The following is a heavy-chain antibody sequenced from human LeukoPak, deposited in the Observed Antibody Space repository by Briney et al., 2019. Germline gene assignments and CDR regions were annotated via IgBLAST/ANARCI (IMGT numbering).Heavy chain of an antibody. CDR1: GFIFNTYS. Sequence: LPGGSLRLSCTASGFIFNTYSMTWVRQAPGKGLEWVSYISGGSKTIYYAESVKGRFTISRDNAKNSVVLQMSSLTVEDTAVYYCTRERRESYYAFEYWGQGALVTVSS. J-gene: IGHJ4*02. CDR2: ISGGSKTI. D-gene: IGHD1-26*01. V-gene: IGHV3-48*01. CDR3: TRERRESYYAFEY.